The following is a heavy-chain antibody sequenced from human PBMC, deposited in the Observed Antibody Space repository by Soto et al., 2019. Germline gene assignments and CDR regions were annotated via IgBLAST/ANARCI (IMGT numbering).Heavy chain of an antibody. V-gene: IGHV4-30-4*01. Sequence: PSETLSLTCSVSGGSISSGDYYWSWIRQPTGKGLEWIGYIYYSGSTYYNPSLKSRVTISVDTSKNQFSLKLSSVTAADTAVYYCARVRYDSFESSHINWFDPWGQGTLVTVSS. D-gene: IGHD3-22*01. CDR2: IYYSGST. J-gene: IGHJ5*02. CDR1: GGSISSGDYY. CDR3: ARVRYDSFESSHINWFDP.